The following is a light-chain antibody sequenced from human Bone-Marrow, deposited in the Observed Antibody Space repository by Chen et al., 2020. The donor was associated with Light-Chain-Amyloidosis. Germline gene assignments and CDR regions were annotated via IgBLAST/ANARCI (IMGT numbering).Light chain of an antibody. CDR2: GSS. Sequence: EIVLTQSPGTLSLSPGEGANLSCRASQTISSTYLTWYQQQFGQAPRLLIYGSSSRATGIPDRFTGSGSGTDFTLTINRLEPEDFAMYYCQQYGTSPLTFGGGTKVEIK. CDR1: QTISSTY. CDR3: QQYGTSPLT. J-gene: IGKJ4*01. V-gene: IGKV3-20*01.